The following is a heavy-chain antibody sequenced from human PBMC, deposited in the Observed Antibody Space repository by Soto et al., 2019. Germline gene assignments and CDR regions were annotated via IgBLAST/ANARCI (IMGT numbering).Heavy chain of an antibody. CDR2: IYYSGST. J-gene: IGHJ4*02. CDR3: ARGKYSSSSADY. Sequence: PSETLSLTCTVSGGSISSYYWSWIRQPPGKGLEWIGYIYYSGSTNYNPSLKSRVTISVDTSKNQFSLKLSSVTAADTAVYYCARGKYSSSSADYWGQGTLVTVS. D-gene: IGHD6-6*01. CDR1: GGSISSYY. V-gene: IGHV4-59*01.